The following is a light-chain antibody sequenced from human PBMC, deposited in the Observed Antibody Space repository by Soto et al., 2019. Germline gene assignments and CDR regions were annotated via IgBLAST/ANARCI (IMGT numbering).Light chain of an antibody. CDR1: QSFRGNY. Sequence: EIVLTQSPGTLSLSPGERATLSCRASQSFRGNYLAWYQQKPGQAPRLLIYGASSRATGIPARCSGSGSGTEFTLTISRLEPEDIAVYYCQQYGISPRTFDQGTKVEIK. CDR2: GAS. CDR3: QQYGISPRT. V-gene: IGKV3-20*01. J-gene: IGKJ1*01.